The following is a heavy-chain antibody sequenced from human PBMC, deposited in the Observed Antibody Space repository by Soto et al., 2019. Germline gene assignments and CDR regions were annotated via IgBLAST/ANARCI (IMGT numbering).Heavy chain of an antibody. Sequence: PGGSLRLSCAASGFTFDDYAMHWVRQAPGKGLEWVSGISWNSGSIGYADSVKGRFTISRDNAKNSLYLQMNSLRAEDTALYYCAKAGYCTNGVCYYFDYWGQGTLVTVSS. J-gene: IGHJ4*02. CDR1: GFTFDDYA. V-gene: IGHV3-9*01. CDR3: AKAGYCTNGVCYYFDY. D-gene: IGHD2-8*01. CDR2: ISWNSGSI.